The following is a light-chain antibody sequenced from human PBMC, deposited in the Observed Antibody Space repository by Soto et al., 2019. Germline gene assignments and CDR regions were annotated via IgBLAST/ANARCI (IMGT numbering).Light chain of an antibody. Sequence: AIRMTQSPSSLSASTGDRVTITCRASQGISSYLAWYQQKPGKAPKLLIYAASTLQSGVPSRFAGSGSGTDFTLTISSLQPEDSASYFCLQDHNYFWTFGQGTKVEVK. CDR3: LQDHNYFWT. CDR2: AAS. V-gene: IGKV1-8*01. J-gene: IGKJ1*01. CDR1: QGISSY.